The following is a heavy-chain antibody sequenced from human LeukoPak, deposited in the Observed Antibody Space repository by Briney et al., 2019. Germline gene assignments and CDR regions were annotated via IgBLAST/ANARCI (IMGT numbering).Heavy chain of an antibody. CDR1: GFTFSTYG. V-gene: IGHV3-33*01. Sequence: GGSLRLSCAASGFTFSTYGMHWVRQAPGKGLEWVALIYYDGSNNYYGDSVKGRFTISRDNSKNTLYLQMNSLRAEDTAVYYCARDRTKYFYYGLDVWGQGTTVTVS. J-gene: IGHJ6*02. CDR2: IYYDGSNN. CDR3: ARDRTKYFYYGLDV.